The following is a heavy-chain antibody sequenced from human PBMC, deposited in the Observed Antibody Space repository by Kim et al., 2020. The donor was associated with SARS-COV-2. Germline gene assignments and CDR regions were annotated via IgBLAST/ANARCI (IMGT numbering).Heavy chain of an antibody. V-gene: IGHV7-4-1*02. CDR3: ARSMVAAAGRWFYT. CDR2: ISASTGNP. J-gene: IGHJ5*02. CDR1: GYNFKNNV. D-gene: IGHD6-13*01. Sequence: ASVKVSCKASGYNFKNNVMNWVRQAPGQGLEWMGWISASTGNPTYAQGFTGRFVFSLDTSVSTAYLQISSLKAEDTAVYYCARSMVAAAGRWFYTWGQGTLVTVSS.